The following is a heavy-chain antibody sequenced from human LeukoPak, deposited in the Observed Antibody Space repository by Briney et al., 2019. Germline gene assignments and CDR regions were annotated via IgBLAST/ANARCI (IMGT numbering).Heavy chain of an antibody. Sequence: ASVKVSCKASGYNFAHNIHWVRQAPGQGHEFMGWINPKNGGTKYAQNFQGRVTMTRDTSISTVYMELSSLGSDDTAVYYCVVSIQAAAIPAFDSWGQGTLVTVSS. V-gene: IGHV1-2*02. D-gene: IGHD6-25*01. CDR2: INPKNGGT. CDR1: GYNFAHN. J-gene: IGHJ4*02. CDR3: VVSIQAAAIPAFDS.